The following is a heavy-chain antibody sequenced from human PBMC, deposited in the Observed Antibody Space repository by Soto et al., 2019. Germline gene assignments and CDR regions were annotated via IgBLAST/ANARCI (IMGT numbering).Heavy chain of an antibody. V-gene: IGHV5-51*01. CDR3: AGGGVRGVITRTRDYYGMDV. CDR1: GYSFTNYW. Sequence: PGESLKISCQGSGYSFTNYWIGWVRQMPGTGLEWLGIIYPGNSNTRYSPSFEGQDTMSADKSINTAYLQWSSLRASDTAMYYCAGGGVRGVITRTRDYYGMDVWGQGTTVTVSS. J-gene: IGHJ6*02. D-gene: IGHD3-10*01. CDR2: IYPGNSNT.